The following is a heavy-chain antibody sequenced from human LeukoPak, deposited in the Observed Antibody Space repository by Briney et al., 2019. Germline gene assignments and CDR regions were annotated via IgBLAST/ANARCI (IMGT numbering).Heavy chain of an antibody. Sequence: GGSLRLSCAASGFIFNHHAMNWFRQAPGKGLEWVAVIWSDKSNKFYADSVRGRFTISRDDSRKTVYLQMERMAAEDTAIYYCAKDAQRGFDYSNSLEYWGQGALVTVAS. CDR3: AKDAQRGFDYSNSLEY. CDR1: GFIFNHHA. D-gene: IGHD4-11*01. V-gene: IGHV3-33*06. J-gene: IGHJ4*02. CDR2: IWSDKSNK.